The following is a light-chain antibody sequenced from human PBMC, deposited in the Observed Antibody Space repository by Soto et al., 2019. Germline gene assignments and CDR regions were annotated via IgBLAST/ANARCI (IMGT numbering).Light chain of an antibody. J-gene: IGKJ4*01. Sequence: DIVLTQSPGTLSLSPGERATLSCRASQSVSSNYLAWYQQKPGQTPKVLIYRASTRATGVPARFSGSGSETDFSLTISSLQIEDFALYYCQQSNNWPPLTFGGGTKVDIK. CDR1: QSVSSN. V-gene: IGKV3-15*01. CDR3: QQSNNWPPLT. CDR2: RAS.